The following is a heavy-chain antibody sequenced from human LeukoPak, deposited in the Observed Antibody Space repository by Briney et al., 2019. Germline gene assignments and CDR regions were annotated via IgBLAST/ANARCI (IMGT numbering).Heavy chain of an antibody. J-gene: IGHJ4*02. CDR1: GYSISSGYY. V-gene: IGHV4-38-2*02. D-gene: IGHD4-17*01. CDR2: VWHSGST. Sequence: PSETLSLTCTVSGYSISSGYYWGWIRQSPGKGLEWIGNVWHSGSTYYNPSLKSRITISVDTSKNQFSLSLSSVTVADTAVYYCARAGTNLGDYDFWGQGTLVTVSS. CDR3: ARAGTNLGDYDF.